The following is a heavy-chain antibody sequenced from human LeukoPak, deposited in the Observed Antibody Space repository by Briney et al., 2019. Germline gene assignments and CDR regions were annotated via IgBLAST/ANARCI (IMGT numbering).Heavy chain of an antibody. Sequence: GGSLRLSCADSGFTFSTYTMNWVRQAPRKGLEGVASISSSSSNIYYADSVRGRFTVSRDNAKNSLYLQMNSLRAEDTAVYYCARSKLIAVADTSPESYFYGMDVWGQGTTVTVSS. CDR3: ARSKLIAVADTSPESYFYGMDV. V-gene: IGHV3-21*01. J-gene: IGHJ6*02. CDR1: GFTFSTYT. CDR2: ISSSSSNI. D-gene: IGHD6-19*01.